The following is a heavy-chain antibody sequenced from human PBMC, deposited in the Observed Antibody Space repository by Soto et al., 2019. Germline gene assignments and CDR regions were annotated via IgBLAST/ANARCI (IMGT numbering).Heavy chain of an antibody. V-gene: IGHV4-30-4*01. Sequence: SETLSLTCTVSGGSISSGDYYWSWIRQPPGKGLEWIGYIYYSGSTYYNPSLKSRVTISVDTSKNQFSLKLSSVTAADTAVYYCARVNAVRGVSTYYLDYWGQGTLVTVSS. CDR1: GGSISSGDYY. D-gene: IGHD3-10*02. J-gene: IGHJ4*02. CDR2: IYYSGST. CDR3: ARVNAVRGVSTYYLDY.